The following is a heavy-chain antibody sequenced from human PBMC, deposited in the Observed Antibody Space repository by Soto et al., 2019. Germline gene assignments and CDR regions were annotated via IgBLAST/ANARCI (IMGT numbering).Heavy chain of an antibody. Sequence: ASVTVSCQTAGYAFTSYYMHWVRQAPGQGLEWMGIINPIGGSTSYAQKFQGRVTMTRDTSTSTVYMELSSLRSEDTAVYYCARIFMEVKWSSRPDVAFDIWGQGTMVTVSS. CDR3: ARIFMEVKWSSRPDVAFDI. CDR2: INPIGGST. V-gene: IGHV1-46*03. D-gene: IGHD2-21*01. J-gene: IGHJ3*02. CDR1: GYAFTSYY.